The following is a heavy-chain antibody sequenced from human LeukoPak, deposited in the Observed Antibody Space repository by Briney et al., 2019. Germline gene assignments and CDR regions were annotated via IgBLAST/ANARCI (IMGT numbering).Heavy chain of an antibody. CDR3: ARFYYDYVWGSYHGNWFDP. Sequence: TSETLSLTCTVSGGSISSRTYYWGWIRQPPGKGLEWIGNIYYSGSTYYNPSLKSRVTISVDTSKNQFSLKLSSVTAADTAVYYCARFYYDYVWGSYHGNWFDPWGQGTLVTVSS. CDR2: IYYSGST. CDR1: GGSISSRTYY. D-gene: IGHD3-16*02. J-gene: IGHJ5*02. V-gene: IGHV4-39*07.